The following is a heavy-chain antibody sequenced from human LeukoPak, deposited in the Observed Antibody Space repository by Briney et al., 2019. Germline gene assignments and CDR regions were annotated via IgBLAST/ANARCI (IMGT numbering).Heavy chain of an antibody. D-gene: IGHD2-2*01. V-gene: IGHV3-23*01. CDR2: ITNSGDRT. Sequence: GGSLRLSCAASGFTFSSSAMSWVRQAPGKGLEWVSSITNSGDRTYYADAVRGQFTISRDNSKSTLFLQMGSLRVEDTAIYYCAKDADWRPAADWGQGTLVIVSS. J-gene: IGHJ4*02. CDR1: GFTFSSSA. CDR3: AKDADWRPAAD.